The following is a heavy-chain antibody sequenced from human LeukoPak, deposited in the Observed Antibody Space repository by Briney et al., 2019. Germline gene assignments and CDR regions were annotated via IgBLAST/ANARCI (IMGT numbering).Heavy chain of an antibody. Sequence: ASVKVSCKASGYTFTSYGISWVRQAPGQGLEWVGWISAYNGNTNYAQKLQGRVTMTTDTSTSTAYMELRSLRSDDTAVYYCAREYCSSTSCQEVFDYWGQGTLVTVSS. J-gene: IGHJ4*02. D-gene: IGHD2-2*01. CDR3: AREYCSSTSCQEVFDY. CDR2: ISAYNGNT. V-gene: IGHV1-18*01. CDR1: GYTFTSYG.